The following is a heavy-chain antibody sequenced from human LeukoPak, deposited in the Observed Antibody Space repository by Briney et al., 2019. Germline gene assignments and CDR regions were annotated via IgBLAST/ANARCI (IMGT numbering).Heavy chain of an antibody. J-gene: IGHJ6*03. V-gene: IGHV1-69*05. Sequence: SVKVSCKASGGTFSSYAISWVRQAPGQGLEWMGGIIPIFGTANYAQKFQGRVTITTDESTSTAYMELSSLRSEDTAVYYCARTIVVVVAATPDYYYMDVWGKGTTVTVSS. CDR2: IIPIFGTA. CDR3: ARTIVVVVAATPDYYYMDV. CDR1: GGTFSSYA. D-gene: IGHD2-15*01.